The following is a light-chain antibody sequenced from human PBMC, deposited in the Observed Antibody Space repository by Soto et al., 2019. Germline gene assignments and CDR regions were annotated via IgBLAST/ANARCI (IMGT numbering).Light chain of an antibody. CDR1: QSVSSSY. CDR3: QQYGSSPQT. J-gene: IGKJ1*01. CDR2: GAS. V-gene: IGKV3-20*01. Sequence: EIVLTQSPGTLSLSPGERVTLSCRASQSVSSSYLAWYQQKPGQASRLLIYGASSRATGIPDRFSGSGSGTDFTLTISRLEPEDFAVYYCQQYGSSPQTFGQGTKVEIK.